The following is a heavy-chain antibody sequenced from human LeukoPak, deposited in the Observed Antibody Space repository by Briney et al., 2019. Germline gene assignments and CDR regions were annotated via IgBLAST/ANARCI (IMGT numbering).Heavy chain of an antibody. J-gene: IGHJ1*01. V-gene: IGHV4-30-4*01. D-gene: IGHD3-22*01. CDR2: IYYSGST. Sequence: SETLSLTCTVSGGSISSGDYYWSWIRQPPGKGLEWIGYIYYSGSTYYNPSLKSRVTISVDTSKNQFSLKLSSVTAADTAVYYCARLDYYDSSGYYRHAEYFQHRGQGTLVTVSS. CDR3: ARLDYYDSSGYYRHAEYFQH. CDR1: GGSISSGDYY.